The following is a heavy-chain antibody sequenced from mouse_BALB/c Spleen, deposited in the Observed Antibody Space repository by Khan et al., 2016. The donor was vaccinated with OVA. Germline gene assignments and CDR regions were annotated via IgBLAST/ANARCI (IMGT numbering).Heavy chain of an antibody. D-gene: IGHD1-1*01. Sequence: QVQLKESGPGLVAPSQSLSITCTVSGFSLTSYDISWIRQSPGKGLEWLGVIWTGGGTNYNSAFMSRLSISKDNSKSQVFLNMHSLKTDDTAIYYCVRRGHYYGSFYWYFDVWGAGTTVTVSS. CDR3: VRRGHYYGSFYWYFDV. J-gene: IGHJ1*01. CDR2: IWTGGGT. V-gene: IGHV2-9-2*01. CDR1: GFSLTSYD.